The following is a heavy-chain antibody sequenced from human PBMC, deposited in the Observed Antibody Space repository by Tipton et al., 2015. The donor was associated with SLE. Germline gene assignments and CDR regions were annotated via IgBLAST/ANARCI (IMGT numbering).Heavy chain of an antibody. Sequence: SLRLSCAASGFSFRSYAMSWVRQAPGKGLEWVAGIWFDGTEKYYADSVKGRFTISRDNAKNSLYLQMNSLRAEDTAVYYCAREEVYGDYGFDYWGQGTLVTVSS. J-gene: IGHJ4*02. CDR2: IWFDGTEK. D-gene: IGHD4-17*01. V-gene: IGHV3-33*01. CDR1: GFSFRSYA. CDR3: AREEVYGDYGFDY.